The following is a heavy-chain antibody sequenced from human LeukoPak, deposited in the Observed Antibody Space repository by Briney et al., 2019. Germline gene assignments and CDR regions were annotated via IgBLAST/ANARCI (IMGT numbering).Heavy chain of an antibody. Sequence: SETLSLTCAVYGGSFSGYYWSWIRQPPGKGLEWIGEINHSGSTNYNPSPKSRVTISVDTSKNQFSLKLSSVTAADTAVYYCARETKRYSSSWESAEYFQHWGQGTLVTVSS. V-gene: IGHV4-34*01. D-gene: IGHD6-13*01. J-gene: IGHJ1*01. CDR2: INHSGST. CDR1: GGSFSGYY. CDR3: ARETKRYSSSWESAEYFQH.